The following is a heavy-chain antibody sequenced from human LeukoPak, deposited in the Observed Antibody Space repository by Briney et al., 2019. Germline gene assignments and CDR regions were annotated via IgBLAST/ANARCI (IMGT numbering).Heavy chain of an antibody. CDR3: TRLRPSTNHALDY. D-gene: IGHD1-14*01. V-gene: IGHV4-4*02. Sequence: SGTLSLTCAVSGGSISSSNWWSWVRQSPGKGLEWIGEIYHSGSANYNPSLDSRITISVDKSKNQLSLKLSSVTAADTAVYYCTRLRPSTNHALDYWGQGTLVTVSS. J-gene: IGHJ4*02. CDR1: GGSISSSNW. CDR2: IYHSGSA.